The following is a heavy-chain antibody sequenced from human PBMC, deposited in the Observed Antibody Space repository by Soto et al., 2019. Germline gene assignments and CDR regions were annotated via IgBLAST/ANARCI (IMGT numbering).Heavy chain of an antibody. J-gene: IGHJ6*02. CDR3: ARDQGQLRDYYYYGMEV. CDR2: INAGNGNT. Sequence: QVQLVQSGAEEKKPGASVKVSCKASGYTFTSYAMHWVRQAPGQRLEWMGWINAGNGNTKYSQKFQGRVTITRDTSARTAYMELSSLRSEDTAVYYCARDQGQLRDYYYYGMEVWGQGTTVTVSS. CDR1: GYTFTSYA. V-gene: IGHV1-3*05. D-gene: IGHD2-2*01.